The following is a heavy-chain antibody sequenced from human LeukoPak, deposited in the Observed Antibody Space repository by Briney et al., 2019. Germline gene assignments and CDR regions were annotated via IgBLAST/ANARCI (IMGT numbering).Heavy chain of an antibody. V-gene: IGHV4-39*07. CDR2: IYYSGST. D-gene: IGHD3-22*01. J-gene: IGHJ3*02. CDR3: ARDGRYDSSGYYI. CDR1: GGSISSSSYY. Sequence: SETLSLTCTVSGGSISSSSYYWGWIRQPPGKGLEWIGSIYYSGSTYYNPSLKSRVTISVDTSKNQFSLKLSSVTAADTAVYYCARDGRYDSSGYYIWGQGTMVTVSS.